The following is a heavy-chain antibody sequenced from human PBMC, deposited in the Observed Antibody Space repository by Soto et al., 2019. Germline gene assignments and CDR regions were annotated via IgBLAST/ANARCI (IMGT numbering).Heavy chain of an antibody. CDR2: IVVGSGNT. Sequence: SVKVSCKASGFTFTSSAVQWVRQARGQRLEWIGWIVVGSGNTNYAQKFQERVTITRDMSTSTAYMELSSLRSEDTAVYYCAALDSSGYYYEAFDIWGHGTMVTFSS. J-gene: IGHJ3*02. V-gene: IGHV1-58*01. D-gene: IGHD3-22*01. CDR1: GFTFTSSA. CDR3: AALDSSGYYYEAFDI.